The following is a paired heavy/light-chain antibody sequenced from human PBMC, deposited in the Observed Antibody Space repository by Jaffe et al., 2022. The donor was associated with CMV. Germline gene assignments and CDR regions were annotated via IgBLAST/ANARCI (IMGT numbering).Heavy chain of an antibody. CDR2: FDPEDGET. D-gene: IGHD3-10*01. CDR1: GYTLTEFS. Sequence: QVQLVQSGAEVKKPGASVKVSCKVSGYTLTEFSMNWVRQAPGKGLEWMGSFDPEDGETINAQKFQGRVTMTEDTSTDTAYMELSSLRSEDTAVYYCASTRGLPYYDSGSYFDHWGQGTLVTVSS. J-gene: IGHJ4*02. V-gene: IGHV1-24*01. CDR3: ASTRGLPYYDSGSYFDH.
Light chain of an antibody. V-gene: IGKV1-39*01. CDR1: QSIRNY. CDR3: QQSYNIPFT. CDR2: DSS. Sequence: DIQMTQSPSSLSASVGDRVTITCRASQSIRNYLNWYQQKPGKAPKLLIYDSSSLQGGVPSRFSGSGSGTEFTLTISSLQPEDFATYYCQQSYNIPFTFGPGTKVDSK. J-gene: IGKJ3*01.